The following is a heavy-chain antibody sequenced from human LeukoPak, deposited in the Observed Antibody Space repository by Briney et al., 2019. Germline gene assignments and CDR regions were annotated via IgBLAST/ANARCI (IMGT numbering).Heavy chain of an antibody. J-gene: IGHJ4*02. V-gene: IGHV3-23*01. CDR3: SYQVPYSSSWYFDF. CDR1: GFTFSSYA. Sequence: PGGSLRLSCAASGFTFSSYAMSWVCQAPGKGLEWVSGISDSGGNTYYADSVKGRSSISRDNSKNMLYLQMSSLRAEDTAVYYCSYQVPYSSSWYFDFRSQGTLVTVSS. D-gene: IGHD6-13*01. CDR2: ISDSGGNT.